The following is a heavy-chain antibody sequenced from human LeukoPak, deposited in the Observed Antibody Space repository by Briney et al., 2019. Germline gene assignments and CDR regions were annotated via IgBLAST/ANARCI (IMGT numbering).Heavy chain of an antibody. D-gene: IGHD5-24*01. J-gene: IGHJ4*02. V-gene: IGHV1-18*01. Sequence: GAAVKVSCKASGYTFTSYGINWVRQAPGQGLEWMGWISAYNGNTNYAQELQGRVTMTTDTSTTTAYMELRSLRSDDTAVYCCARPQEEDGYNYNWAFDYWGQGTLVTVSS. CDR1: GYTFTSYG. CDR2: ISAYNGNT. CDR3: ARPQEEDGYNYNWAFDY.